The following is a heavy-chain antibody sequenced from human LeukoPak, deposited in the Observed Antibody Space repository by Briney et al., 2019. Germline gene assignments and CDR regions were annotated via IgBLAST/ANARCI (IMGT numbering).Heavy chain of an antibody. CDR2: ISSSSSYI. D-gene: IGHD6-19*01. Sequence: PGGSLRLSCAASGFTFSSYSMNWVRQAPGKGLEWVSSISSSSSYIYYADSVKGRFTISRDNAKNSLYLQMNSLRAEDTALYYCAKAMYSSGWYGGCDYWGQGTLVTVSS. V-gene: IGHV3-21*04. J-gene: IGHJ4*02. CDR3: AKAMYSSGWYGGCDY. CDR1: GFTFSSYS.